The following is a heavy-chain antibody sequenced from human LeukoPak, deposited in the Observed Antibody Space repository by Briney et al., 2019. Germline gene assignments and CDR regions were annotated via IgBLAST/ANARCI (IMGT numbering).Heavy chain of an antibody. CDR3: ARVWAAAAGTGRYYYYYMDV. Sequence: PSETLSLTCTVSGGSISSGGYYWSWIRQHPGKGLEWIGYIYYSGSTYYNPSLKSRVTISVDTSKNQFSLKLSSVTAADTAVYYCARVWAAAAGTGRYYYYYMDVWGKGTTVTVSS. J-gene: IGHJ6*03. CDR2: IYYSGST. CDR1: GGSISSGGYY. V-gene: IGHV4-31*03. D-gene: IGHD6-13*01.